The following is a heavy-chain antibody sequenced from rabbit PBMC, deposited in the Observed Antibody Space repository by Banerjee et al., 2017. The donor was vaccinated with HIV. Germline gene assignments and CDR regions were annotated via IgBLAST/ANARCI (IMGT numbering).Heavy chain of an antibody. D-gene: IGHD7-1*01. CDR3: ARGGNTAGDGAAL. J-gene: IGHJ4*01. V-gene: IGHV1S47*01. Sequence: QEQLVESGGGLVQPGGSLKLSCKASGFDFSSYGVSWVRQAPGKGLEWIGYIDPVFRSTYYASWVNGRFTISSHNAQNTLYLQLNSLTAADTATYFCARGGNTAGDGAALWGPGTLVTVS. CDR2: IDPVFRST. CDR1: GFDFSSYG.